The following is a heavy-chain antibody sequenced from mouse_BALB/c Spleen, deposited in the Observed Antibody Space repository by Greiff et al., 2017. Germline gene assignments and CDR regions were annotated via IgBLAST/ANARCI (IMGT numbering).Heavy chain of an antibody. Sequence: EVKLQESGGGLVKPGGSLKLSCAASGFTFSDYYMYWVRQTPEKRLEWVATISDGGSYTYYPDSVKGRFTISRDNAKNNLYLQMSSLKSEDTAMYYCARGDGSSDPFDYWGQGTTLTVSS. V-gene: IGHV5-4*02. D-gene: IGHD1-1*01. J-gene: IGHJ2*01. CDR2: ISDGGSYT. CDR3: ARGDGSSDPFDY. CDR1: GFTFSDYY.